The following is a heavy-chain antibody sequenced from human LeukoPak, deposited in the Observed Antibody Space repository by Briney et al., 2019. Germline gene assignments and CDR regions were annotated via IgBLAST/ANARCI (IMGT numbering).Heavy chain of an antibody. V-gene: IGHV1-69*05. J-gene: IGHJ5*02. D-gene: IGHD3-16*01. CDR3: ASDGLGWFDP. CDR1: GGTFSSYA. CDR2: IIPIFGTA. Sequence: GASVKVSCKASGGTFSSYAISWVRQAPGQGLEWMGRIIPIFGTANSAQKFQGRVTITTDESTSTAYMELSSLRSEDTAVYYCASDGLGWFDPWGQGTLVTVSS.